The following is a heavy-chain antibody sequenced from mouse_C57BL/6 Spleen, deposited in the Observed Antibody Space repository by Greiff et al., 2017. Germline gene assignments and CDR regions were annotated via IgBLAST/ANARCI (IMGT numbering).Heavy chain of an antibody. D-gene: IGHD1-1*01. CDR3: ARTGPDGSSYWYFDV. J-gene: IGHJ1*03. CDR2: INPYNGDT. CDR1: GYSFTGYF. Sequence: VQLKQSGPELVKPGDSVKISCKASGYSFTGYFMNWVMQSHGKSLEWIGRINPYNGDTFYNQKFKGKATLTVDKSSSTAHMELRSLTSEDSAVYYCARTGPDGSSYWYFDVWGTGTTVTVSS. V-gene: IGHV1-20*01.